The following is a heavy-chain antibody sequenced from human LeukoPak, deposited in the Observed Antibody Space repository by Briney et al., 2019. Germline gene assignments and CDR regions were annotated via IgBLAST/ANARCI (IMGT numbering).Heavy chain of an antibody. J-gene: IGHJ4*02. CDR3: ARADDSSGFPAYFDY. V-gene: IGHV4-30-4*01. CDR2: ICYSGST. D-gene: IGHD3-22*01. Sequence: SETLSLTCTVSGGSISSGDYYWSWIRQPPGKGLEWIGYICYSGSTYYNPSLKSRVTISVDTSKNQFSLKLSSVTAADTAVYYCARADDSSGFPAYFDYWGQGTLVTVSS. CDR1: GGSISSGDYY.